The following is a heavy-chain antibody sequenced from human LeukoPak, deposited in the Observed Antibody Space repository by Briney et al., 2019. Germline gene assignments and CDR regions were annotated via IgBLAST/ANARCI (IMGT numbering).Heavy chain of an antibody. V-gene: IGHV4-39*01. CDR1: GGSISSSSYY. CDR3: ATPARYYDSSGYFYYY. D-gene: IGHD3-22*01. CDR2: IYYSGST. Sequence: PSETLSLTCTVSGGSISSSSYYWGWIRQPPGKGLEWIGSIYYSGSTYYNPSLKSRVTISVDTSKNQFSLKLSPVTAADTAVYYCATPARYYDSSGYFYYYWGQGTLVTVSS. J-gene: IGHJ4*02.